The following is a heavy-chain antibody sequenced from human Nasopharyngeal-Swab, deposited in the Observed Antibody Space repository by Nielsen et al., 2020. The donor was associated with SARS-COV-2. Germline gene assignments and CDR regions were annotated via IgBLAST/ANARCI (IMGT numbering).Heavy chain of an antibody. V-gene: IGHV3-30-3*01. J-gene: IGHJ3*02. CDR3: ARDPDGGNVWEDAFDI. CDR2: ISYDGNNK. CDR1: GFTFSSYA. D-gene: IGHD4-23*01. Sequence: GESLKISCAASGFTFSSYAMHWVRQAPGKGLEWVAVISYDGNNKYYADSVKGRFTISRDNSKNTLYLQMNSLRAEDTAVYYCARDPDGGNVWEDAFDIWGQGTRVTVSS.